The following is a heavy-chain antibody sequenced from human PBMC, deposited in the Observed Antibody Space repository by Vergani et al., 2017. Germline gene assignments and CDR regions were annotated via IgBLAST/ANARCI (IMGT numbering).Heavy chain of an antibody. CDR3: ARDLVVVITTDYYYGMDV. J-gene: IGHJ6*02. CDR1: GFTFSSYS. D-gene: IGHD3-22*01. V-gene: IGHV3-21*01. Sequence: EVQLVESGGGLVQPGGSLRLSCAASGFTFSSYSMNWVRQAPGKGLEWVSSISSSSSYIYYADSVKGRFTISRDNAKNSLYLQMNSLRAEDTAVYYCARDLVVVITTDYYYGMDVWGQGTTVTVSS. CDR2: ISSSSSYI.